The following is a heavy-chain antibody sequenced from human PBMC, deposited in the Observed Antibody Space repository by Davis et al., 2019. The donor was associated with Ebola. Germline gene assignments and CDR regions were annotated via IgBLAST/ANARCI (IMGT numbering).Heavy chain of an antibody. D-gene: IGHD2-21*02. J-gene: IGHJ6*02. CDR1: GGSFSGYY. Sequence: PSETLSLTCAVYGGSFSGYYWSWIRQPPGKGLEWIGYIYYSGSTYYNPSLKSRVTISVDTSKNQFSLKLSSVTAADTAVYYCARDCVVVTPGSYYYYGMDVWGQGTTVTVSS. V-gene: IGHV4-34*09. CDR2: IYYSGST. CDR3: ARDCVVVTPGSYYYYGMDV.